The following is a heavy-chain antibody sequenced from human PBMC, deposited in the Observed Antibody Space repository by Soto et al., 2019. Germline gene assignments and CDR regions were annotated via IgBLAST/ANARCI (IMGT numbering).Heavy chain of an antibody. CDR2: IYYTGST. J-gene: IGHJ4*02. CDR1: GGSINNYY. D-gene: IGHD6-19*01. V-gene: IGHV4-59*08. CDR3: ATRLPDTSGWYGVDY. Sequence: SETLSLICTVSGGSINNYYWSWIRQPPGKGLEWIGYIYYTGSTNYNPSLKSRVTISVDTSKNQFSLKLSSVTAADTAVYYCATRLPDTSGWYGVDYWGQGTLVTVSS.